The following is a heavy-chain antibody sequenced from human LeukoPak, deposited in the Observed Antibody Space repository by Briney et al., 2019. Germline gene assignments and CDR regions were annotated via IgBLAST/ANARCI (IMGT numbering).Heavy chain of an antibody. V-gene: IGHV4-34*01. D-gene: IGHD3-10*01. CDR2: INHSGST. CDR1: GGSFSGYY. Sequence: SETLSLTCAVYGGSFSGYYWSWIRQPPGKGLEWIGEINHSGSTNYNPSLKSRVTISVDTSKNQFSLKLSSVTAVDTAVYYCARGLVIRRSGSYSFDYWGQGTLVTVSS. J-gene: IGHJ4*02. CDR3: ARGLVIRRSGSYSFDY.